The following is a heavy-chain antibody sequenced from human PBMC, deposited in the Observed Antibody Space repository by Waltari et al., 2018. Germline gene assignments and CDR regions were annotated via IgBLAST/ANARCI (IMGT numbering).Heavy chain of an antibody. D-gene: IGHD1-26*01. V-gene: IGHV3-23*01. CDR2: ISAGGYTT. J-gene: IGHJ4*02. Sequence: EAPLLESGGDWVQPGGSLRLSCAASGFDFSNYAMYWVRQAPGKGLEWVSTISAGGYTTYYSDSVKGRFTISRDNSKNTVGLQMNSLRAEDTAVYYCAKDVVAGVGASAFDFWGQGTLVTVSS. CDR3: AKDVVAGVGASAFDF. CDR1: GFDFSNYA.